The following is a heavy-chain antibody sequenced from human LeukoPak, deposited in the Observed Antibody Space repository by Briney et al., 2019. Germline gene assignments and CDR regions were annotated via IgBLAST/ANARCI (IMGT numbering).Heavy chain of an antibody. V-gene: IGHV3-30*02. CDR3: AKFRTTWSYFDY. J-gene: IGHJ4*02. Sequence: PGGSLRLSCAASGFTFSSYGMHWVRQAPGKGLEWVAFIRYDGSNKYYADSVKGRFTISRDNSKNTLYLQMNSLRAEDTAVYCCAKFRTTWSYFDYWGQGTLVTVSS. CDR1: GFTFSSYG. D-gene: IGHD4-11*01. CDR2: IRYDGSNK.